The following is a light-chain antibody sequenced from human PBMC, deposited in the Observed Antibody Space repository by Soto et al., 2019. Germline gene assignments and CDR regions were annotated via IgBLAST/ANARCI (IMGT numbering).Light chain of an antibody. Sequence: QAVVTQPPSASGTPGQRVTISCSGSSSNIGSNYVYWYQQLPGTAPKLLIYRNDQRPSGVPDRFSGSKSGTSASLAISGLRSEDEADHYCAAWDASLSGWVFGGGTKLTVL. CDR1: SSNIGSNY. CDR3: AAWDASLSGWV. CDR2: RND. J-gene: IGLJ3*02. V-gene: IGLV1-47*01.